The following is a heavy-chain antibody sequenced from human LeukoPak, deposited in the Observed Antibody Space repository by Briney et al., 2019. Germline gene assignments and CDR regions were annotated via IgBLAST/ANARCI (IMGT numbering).Heavy chain of an antibody. CDR2: IKKDGSEK. V-gene: IGHV3-7*01. J-gene: IGHJ6*04. CDR1: GFTSSAFW. D-gene: IGHD2-2*01. CDR3: AIFAGVVPGGLLL. Sequence: GGSLRLSCVAAGFTSSAFWVSWVRRPPGKGLEWVANIKKDGSEKEYVDSVKGRFSIFRDNAKNSVYLQLNSLRAEDTAVYYCAIFAGVVPGGLLLWGKGTTVIVSS.